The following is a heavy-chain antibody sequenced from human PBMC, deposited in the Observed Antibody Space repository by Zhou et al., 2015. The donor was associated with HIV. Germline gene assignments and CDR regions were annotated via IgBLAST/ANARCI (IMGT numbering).Heavy chain of an antibody. CDR2: ISHDGINK. V-gene: IGHV3-30*18. J-gene: IGHJ4*02. CDR3: AKTQLLQLPEGFDY. Sequence: QVQLVESGGGVVQPGRSLRLSCAASGFTFRNYGVHWVRQAPGKGLEWVAVISHDGINKHYADSVKGRLTVSRDNSKNTVYLQMNSLRAEDTAVYYCAKTQLLQLPEGFDYWGQGTLVTVSS. CDR1: GFTFRNYG. D-gene: IGHD5-24*01.